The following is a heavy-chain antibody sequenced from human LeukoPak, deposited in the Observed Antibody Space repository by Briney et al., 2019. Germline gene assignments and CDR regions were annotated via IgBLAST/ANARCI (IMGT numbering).Heavy chain of an antibody. CDR2: INHSGST. CDR3: ARGKQYQLPTRRHYYYMDV. V-gene: IGHV4-34*01. CDR1: GGSFSGYY. Sequence: SETLSLTCAVYGGSFSGYYWSWIRQPPGKGLEWIGEINHSGSTNYNPSLKSRVTISVDTSKNQFSLKLSSVTAADTAVYYCARGKQYQLPTRRHYYYMDVWGKGTTVTVSS. J-gene: IGHJ6*03. D-gene: IGHD2-2*01.